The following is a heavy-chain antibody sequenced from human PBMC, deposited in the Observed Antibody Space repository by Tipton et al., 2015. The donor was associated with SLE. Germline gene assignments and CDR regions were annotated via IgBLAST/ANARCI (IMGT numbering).Heavy chain of an antibody. CDR1: GGSISSNTW. J-gene: IGHJ4*02. CDR3: AGGFYYGSGTFSDFEY. V-gene: IGHV4-4*02. CDR2: IHHRGTT. D-gene: IGHD3-10*01. Sequence: TLSLTCTVSGGSISSNTWWNWVRQPSGMGLEWIGEIHHRGTTNYNPSLKSRVTISVDKSKCQFSLKLSSVTAADTAVYYCAGGFYYGSGTFSDFEYWGQGTLATVSS.